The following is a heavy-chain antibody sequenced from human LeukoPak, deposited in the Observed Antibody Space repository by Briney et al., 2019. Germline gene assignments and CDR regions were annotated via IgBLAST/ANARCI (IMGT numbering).Heavy chain of an antibody. Sequence: GASLSLSCAASGFTFSDYNMNWVRPAPGKGLELVSYITNGGSTIHHADSVKGRFTISRDNAKKTLNLQMNSLRAEDTAVYSCARSIGLTGGGVDVWGQGTTVSVSS. CDR3: ARSIGLTGGGVDV. J-gene: IGHJ6*02. CDR1: GFTFSDYN. V-gene: IGHV3-11*01. D-gene: IGHD3-9*01. CDR2: ITNGGSTI.